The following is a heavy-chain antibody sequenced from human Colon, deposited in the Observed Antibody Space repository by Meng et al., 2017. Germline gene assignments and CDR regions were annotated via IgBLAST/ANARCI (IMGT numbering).Heavy chain of an antibody. CDR3: AREDESIGFTPAGQ. CDR1: GGSISSTNW. CDR2: ISQSGSS. D-gene: IGHD2-21*01. V-gene: IGHV4-4*02. Sequence: QGHLQESGPGLGKPSGTLSLTCAVSGGSISSTNWWSWIRQPPGKGLEWIGEISQSGSSNYNPSLKSRVTMSLDKFKNHFFLNLSSVSAADTAVYYCAREDESIGFTPAGQWGQGTLVTVSS. J-gene: IGHJ1*01.